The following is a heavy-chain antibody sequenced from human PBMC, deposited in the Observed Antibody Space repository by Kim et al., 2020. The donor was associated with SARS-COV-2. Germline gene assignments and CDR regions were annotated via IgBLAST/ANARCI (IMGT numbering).Heavy chain of an antibody. V-gene: IGHV4-39*01. J-gene: IGHJ4*02. Sequence: YTPSLKRRVTISVDTSKNQFSLKLSSVTAADTAVYYCARQGDSSGFDFDYWGQGTLVTVSS. D-gene: IGHD3-22*01. CDR3: ARQGDSSGFDFDY.